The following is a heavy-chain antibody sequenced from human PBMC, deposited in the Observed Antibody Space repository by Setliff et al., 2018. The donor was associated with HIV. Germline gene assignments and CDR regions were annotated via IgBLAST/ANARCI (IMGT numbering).Heavy chain of an antibody. D-gene: IGHD3-10*01. Sequence: PSETLSLTCTVSGGSVSSGGYYWTWIRQHPGKGLEWIAYIYYSGNTFYNPSLKRRLTISLETSKNQISLKLSSVTAADTAVYYCARGLNYYGSGSYLPLGYWGQGTLVTVSS. J-gene: IGHJ4*02. V-gene: IGHV4-31*03. CDR3: ARGLNYYGSGSYLPLGY. CDR2: IYYSGNT. CDR1: GGSVSSGGYY.